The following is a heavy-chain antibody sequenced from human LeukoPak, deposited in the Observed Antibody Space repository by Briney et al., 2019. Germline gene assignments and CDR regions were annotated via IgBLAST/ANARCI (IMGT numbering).Heavy chain of an antibody. CDR2: IIPIFGTA. V-gene: IGHV1-69*13. D-gene: IGHD3-16*01. J-gene: IGHJ4*02. CDR3: ASGGYINSWDFYYFDY. Sequence: GASVKVSCKASGGTFSSYAISWVRQAPGQGLEWMGGIIPIFGTANYAQKFQGRVTITADESTSTAYMELSSLRSEDTAVYYCASGGYINSWDFYYFDYWGQGTLVTVSS. CDR1: GGTFSSYA.